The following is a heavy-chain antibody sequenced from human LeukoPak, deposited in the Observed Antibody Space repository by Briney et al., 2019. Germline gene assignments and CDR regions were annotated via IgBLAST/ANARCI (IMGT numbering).Heavy chain of an antibody. D-gene: IGHD5-12*01. CDR2: IRCNGSST. Sequence: GGSLRLSCAASGFTFSSYAMNWVRQAPGKGLEWVSGIRCNGSSTYYADSVKGRFTISRDNSKNTLYLQMNSLRAEYMAVYYCAKGSYSGYDVDYWGQRTLVTVSS. J-gene: IGHJ4*02. V-gene: IGHV3-23*01. CDR1: GFTFSSYA. CDR3: AKGSYSGYDVDY.